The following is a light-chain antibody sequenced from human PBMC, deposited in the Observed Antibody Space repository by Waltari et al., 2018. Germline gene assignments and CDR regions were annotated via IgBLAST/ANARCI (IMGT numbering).Light chain of an antibody. V-gene: IGLV2-14*03. CDR1: NSDVGGYNY. CDR2: VVA. Sequence: QSALTQPASVSGSPGQSITISCTGANSDVGGYNYVSWYQQYPGKAPKRIISVVAQRPSGISNRFCGSKSGNTAALTISGLQTEDEAYYRCGSYTARSTYVFGTGTKVTVL. J-gene: IGLJ1*01. CDR3: GSYTARSTYV.